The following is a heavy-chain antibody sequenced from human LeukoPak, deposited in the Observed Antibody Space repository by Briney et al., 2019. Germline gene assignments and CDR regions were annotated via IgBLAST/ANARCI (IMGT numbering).Heavy chain of an antibody. CDR3: ATRSTGVAATFDS. CDR2: IYYSGNS. V-gene: IGHV4-59*01. CDR1: GGSISSYY. J-gene: IGHJ4*02. Sequence: SETLSLTCTVAGGSISSYYWSWIRQPPGKGLEWIGYIYYSGNSNYNPSLKSRVTISADTSKNEFSLKLSSVTAADTAIYYCATRSTGVAATFDSWGQGALVTVSS. D-gene: IGHD2-15*01.